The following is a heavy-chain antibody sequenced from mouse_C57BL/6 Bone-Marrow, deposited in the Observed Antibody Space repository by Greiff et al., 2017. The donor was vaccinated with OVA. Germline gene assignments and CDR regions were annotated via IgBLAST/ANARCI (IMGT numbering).Heavy chain of an antibody. D-gene: IGHD1-1*02. CDR1: GYTFTSYG. Sequence: VKLMESGAELARPGASVKLSCKASGYTFTSYGISWVKQRTGQGLEWIGEIYPRSGNTYYNEKFKGKATLTADKSSSTAYMELRSLTSEDSAVYFCARAGWLYYFDYWGQGTTLTVSS. CDR3: ARAGWLYYFDY. V-gene: IGHV1-81*01. CDR2: IYPRSGNT. J-gene: IGHJ2*01.